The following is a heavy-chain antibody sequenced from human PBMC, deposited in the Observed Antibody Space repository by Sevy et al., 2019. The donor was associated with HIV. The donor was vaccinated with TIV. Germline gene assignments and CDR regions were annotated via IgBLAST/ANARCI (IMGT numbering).Heavy chain of an antibody. D-gene: IGHD6-13*01. J-gene: IGHJ5*02. CDR2: ISSSSSTI. Sequence: GGSLRLSCAASGFTFSSYSMNWVRQAPGKGLEWVSYISSSSSTIYYADSVKGRFTISRDNAKNSLYLQMNSLRDEDMAVYYCAREVAAAGENWFDPWGQGTLVTVSS. CDR3: AREVAAAGENWFDP. CDR1: GFTFSSYS. V-gene: IGHV3-48*02.